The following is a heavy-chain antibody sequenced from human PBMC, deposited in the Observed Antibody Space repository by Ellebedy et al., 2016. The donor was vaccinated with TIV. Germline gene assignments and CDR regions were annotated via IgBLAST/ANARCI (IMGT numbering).Heavy chain of an antibody. J-gene: IGHJ4*02. V-gene: IGHV3-72*01. CDR2: IGDKANSHFT. CDR1: GLSFSDHF. Sequence: GESLKIPCATSGLSFSDHFMDWVRQAPGQGLEWVGRIGDKANSHFTQYAASVKGRFTISRDDSKNSLSLQMNSLNTEDTALYYCARIGYSSSDFDFWGQGTLVTVSS. D-gene: IGHD4-23*01. CDR3: ARIGYSSSDFDF.